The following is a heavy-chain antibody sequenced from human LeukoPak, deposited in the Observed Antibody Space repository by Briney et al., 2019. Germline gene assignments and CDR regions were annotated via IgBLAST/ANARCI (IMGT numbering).Heavy chain of an antibody. CDR1: GGSFGGY. CDR2: INHSGST. D-gene: IGHD3-3*01. Sequence: SETLSLTCAVYGGSFGGYLSWIRQPPGKGLEWIGKINHSGSTSYNPSLKSRVSISADASQNQFSLKLRSVTAADTAVYYCARVSPDFWNDYLDYFDYWGQGTLVTVSS. V-gene: IGHV4-34*01. CDR3: ARVSPDFWNDYLDYFDY. J-gene: IGHJ4*02.